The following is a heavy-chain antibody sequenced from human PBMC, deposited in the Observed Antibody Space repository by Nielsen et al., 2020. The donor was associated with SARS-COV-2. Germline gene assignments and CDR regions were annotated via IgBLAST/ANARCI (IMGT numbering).Heavy chain of an antibody. J-gene: IGHJ6*02. V-gene: IGHV3-13*01. CDR3: ARVFGSGSYGRRYYYYGMDV. CDR2: IGTAGDT. CDR1: GFTFSSYD. Sequence: GESLKISCAASGFTFSSYDMHWVRQATGKGLEWVSAIGTAGDTYYPGSVKGRFTIPRENAKNSLYLQMNSLRAGDTAVYYCARVFGSGSYGRRYYYYGMDVWGQGTTVTVSS. D-gene: IGHD3-10*01.